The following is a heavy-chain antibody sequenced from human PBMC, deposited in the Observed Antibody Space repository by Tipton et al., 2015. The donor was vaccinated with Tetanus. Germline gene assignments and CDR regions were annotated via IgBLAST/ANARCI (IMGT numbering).Heavy chain of an antibody. V-gene: IGHV4-39*01. CDR1: GGSISSYY. D-gene: IGHD4-17*01. Sequence: TLSLTCTVSGGSISSYYWDWIRQPPGKGLEWIGSIYYSGSSYYNPSLESRVTISLDTSKNRFSPKLTSVTAADVAVYYCARPSTTVTPRAFDVWGQGTMVTVSS. CDR3: ARPSTTVTPRAFDV. CDR2: IYYSGSS. J-gene: IGHJ3*01.